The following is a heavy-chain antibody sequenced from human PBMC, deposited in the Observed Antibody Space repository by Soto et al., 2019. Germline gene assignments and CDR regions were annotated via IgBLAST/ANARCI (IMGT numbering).Heavy chain of an antibody. V-gene: IGHV1-69*01. CDR2: IIPIFGTA. CDR1: GGTFSSYA. D-gene: IGHD6-13*01. J-gene: IGHJ6*02. CDR3: ARASIAAAGPYYYYDGMDV. Sequence: QVQLVQSGAEVKKPGSSVKVSCKASGGTFSSYAISWVRQAPGQGLEWMGGIIPIFGTANYAQKFQGRVTITADESTSTAYMELSSLRSEDTAVYYCARASIAAAGPYYYYDGMDVWGQGTTVTVSS.